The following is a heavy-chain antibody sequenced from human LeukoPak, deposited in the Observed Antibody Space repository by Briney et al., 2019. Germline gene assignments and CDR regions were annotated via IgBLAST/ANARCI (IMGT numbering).Heavy chain of an antibody. CDR1: GFTFNNYA. V-gene: IGHV3-21*01. CDR3: ARAPAAGTDSDY. CDR2: ISSGGST. Sequence: GGSLRLTCAAAGFTFNNYAMSWVRQAPGKGLKWVSGISSGGSTYYADSVKGRFTISRDNAKNSLYLQMNSLRAEDTAVYYCARAPAAGTDSDYWGQGTLVTVSS. D-gene: IGHD6-13*01. J-gene: IGHJ4*02.